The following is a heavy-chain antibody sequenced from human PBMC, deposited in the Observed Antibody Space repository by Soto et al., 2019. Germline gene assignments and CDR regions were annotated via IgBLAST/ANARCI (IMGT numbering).Heavy chain of an antibody. D-gene: IGHD2-2*01. CDR3: PRDRSFQYRLVWDAFDL. V-gene: IGHV4-31*03. J-gene: IGHJ3*01. Sequence: QVQLQESGPGLVKPSQTLSLTCTVSGGSISSGGYYWSWIRQHPGKGLEWIGYIYYSGSTYYNPSLKRRVTRSVDASKNRFSLKLSSVPAADTAVYYCPRDRSFQYRLVWDAFDLWGQGTMVTVSS. CDR1: GGSISSGGYY. CDR2: IYYSGST.